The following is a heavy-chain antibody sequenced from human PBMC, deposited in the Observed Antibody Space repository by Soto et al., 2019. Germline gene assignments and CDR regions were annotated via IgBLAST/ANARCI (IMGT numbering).Heavy chain of an antibody. CDR3: ATGGXFGKWGHTSPFSYGMDV. CDR2: FDPEEDET. Sequence: ASVKVSCKVSGYTFTDLSVHWVRQAPGKGLEWKGGFDPEEDETIYAQKFKGRVAMTEDTSTDTAYMELSSLRSEDTAMYYCATGGXFGKWGHTSPFSYGMDVWGQGTAVTVSS. V-gene: IGHV1-24*01. CDR1: GYTFTDLS. D-gene: IGHD3-10*01. J-gene: IGHJ6*02.